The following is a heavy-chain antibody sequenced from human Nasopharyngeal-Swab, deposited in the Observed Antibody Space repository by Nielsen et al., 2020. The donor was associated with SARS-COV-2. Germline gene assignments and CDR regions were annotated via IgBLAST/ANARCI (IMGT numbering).Heavy chain of an antibody. CDR2: INPSGGDT. V-gene: IGHV1-46*01. CDR1: GYTFTTYN. CDR3: ARSHIVVVTDAFDI. J-gene: IGHJ3*02. Sequence: ASVQVSCKASGYTFTTYNVHWVRQAPAQGLEWMGRINPSGGDTGYAQKFQGRVTMTRDTSISTAYMELSRLRSDDTAVYYCARSHIVVVTDAFDIWGQGTMVTVSS. D-gene: IGHD2-21*02.